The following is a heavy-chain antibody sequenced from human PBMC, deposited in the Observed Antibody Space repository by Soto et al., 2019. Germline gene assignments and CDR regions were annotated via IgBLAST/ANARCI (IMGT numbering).Heavy chain of an antibody. CDR3: AISIAVAADFDY. CDR1: GYTFTYRY. Sequence: QMQLVQSGAEVKKTGSSVKVSCKASGYTFTYRYLHWVRQAPGQALEWMGWITPFNGNTNYAQKFQERVTITRDRSMSTAYMELSSLSSEDTAMYYCAISIAVAADFDYWGQGTLVTVSS. CDR2: ITPFNGNT. D-gene: IGHD6-19*01. V-gene: IGHV1-45*02. J-gene: IGHJ4*02.